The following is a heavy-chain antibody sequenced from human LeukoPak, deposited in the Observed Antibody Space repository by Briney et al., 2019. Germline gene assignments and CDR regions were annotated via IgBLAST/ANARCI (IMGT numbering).Heavy chain of an antibody. CDR2: IIPIFGTT. CDR1: GDTFSSYA. CDR3: ARGDYYGSGGLDY. J-gene: IGHJ4*02. Sequence: SVKVSCKASGDTFSSYAINWVRQAPGQGLEWMGGIIPIFGTTKYAQKFQGRVTITADKSTSTVYMELSSLRSEDTAVYYCARGDYYGSGGLDYWGQGNLVTVSS. D-gene: IGHD3-10*01. V-gene: IGHV1-69*06.